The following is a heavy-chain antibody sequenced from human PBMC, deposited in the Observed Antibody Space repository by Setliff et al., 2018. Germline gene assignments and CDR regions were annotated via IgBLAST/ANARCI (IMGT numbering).Heavy chain of an antibody. Sequence: SETLSLTCAVSGFSISSGYYWGWIRQPPGKGLEWIVNIHHSGKAYYNPSLKSRVTMSVDTSKNQFSLHLSSMTAADTAVYYCARQPPLNWAIPFDLWGQGKRVTVSS. CDR3: ARQPPLNWAIPFDL. CDR1: GFSISSGYY. V-gene: IGHV4-38-2*01. J-gene: IGHJ3*01. D-gene: IGHD7-27*01. CDR2: IHHSGKA.